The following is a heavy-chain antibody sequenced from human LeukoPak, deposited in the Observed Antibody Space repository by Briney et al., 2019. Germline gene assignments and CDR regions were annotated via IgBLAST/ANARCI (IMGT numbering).Heavy chain of an antibody. CDR3: AKPSMIVVVTLGAFDI. D-gene: IGHD3-22*01. CDR1: GFTFSSYA. J-gene: IGHJ3*02. V-gene: IGHV3-23*01. CDR2: ISGSGGST. Sequence: GGSLRLSCAASGFTFSSYAMSWVRQAPGKGLEWVSAISGSGGSTYYADSVKGRFTISRDNSKNTLYLQMHSLRAEDTAVYYCAKPSMIVVVTLGAFDIWGQGTMVTVSS.